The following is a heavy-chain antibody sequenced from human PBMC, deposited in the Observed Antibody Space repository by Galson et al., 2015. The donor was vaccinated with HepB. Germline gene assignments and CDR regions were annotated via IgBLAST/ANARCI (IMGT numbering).Heavy chain of an antibody. Sequence: SLRLSCAAPGFTFSSYGMHWVRQAPGKGLEWVAVIWYDGSNKYYADSVKGRFTISRDNSKNTLYLQMNSLRAEDTAVYYCARRYGYQLPKNDYFYYMDVWGKGTTVTVSS. V-gene: IGHV3-33*01. CDR3: ARRYGYQLPKNDYFYYMDV. CDR2: IWYDGSNK. J-gene: IGHJ6*03. CDR1: GFTFSSYG. D-gene: IGHD2-2*01.